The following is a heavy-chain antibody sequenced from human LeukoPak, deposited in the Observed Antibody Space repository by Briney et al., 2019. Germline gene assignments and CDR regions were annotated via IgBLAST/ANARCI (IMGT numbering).Heavy chain of an antibody. CDR2: IYYSGST. Sequence: SETLSLTCTVSGGSISSGDYYWSRIRQPPGKGLEWIGYIYYSGSTYYNPSLKRRVTISVDTSKNQFSLKLSSVTAADTAVYYCARGRVLGDYVWGSYRQGDAFDIWGQGTMVTVSS. D-gene: IGHD3-16*02. CDR3: ARGRVLGDYVWGSYRQGDAFDI. CDR1: GGSISSGDYY. V-gene: IGHV4-30-4*08. J-gene: IGHJ3*02.